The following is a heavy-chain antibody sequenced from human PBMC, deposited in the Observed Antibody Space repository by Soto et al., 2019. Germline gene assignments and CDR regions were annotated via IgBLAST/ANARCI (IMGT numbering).Heavy chain of an antibody. CDR2: ISGSGGST. CDR3: AKDKFHYDSSGQAVFFDY. CDR1: GFTFSSYA. V-gene: IGHV3-23*01. Sequence: PGGSLRLSCAASGFTFSSYAMSWVRQAPGKGLEWVSAISGSGGSTYYADSVKGRFTISRDNSKNTLYLQMNSLRAEDTAVYYCAKDKFHYDSSGQAVFFDYWGQGTLVTVSS. D-gene: IGHD3-22*01. J-gene: IGHJ4*02.